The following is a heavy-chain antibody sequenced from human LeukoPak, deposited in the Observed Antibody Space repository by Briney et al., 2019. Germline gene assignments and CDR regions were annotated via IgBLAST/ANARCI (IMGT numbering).Heavy chain of an antibody. J-gene: IGHJ5*02. V-gene: IGHV1-8*01. D-gene: IGHD3-22*01. Sequence: ASVKVSCKASGYTFTSYDINWVRQATGQGLEWMGWMNPNSGNTGYAQKFQGRVTMTRNTSISTAYMELSSLRSEGTAVYYCARRRIVVGWFDPWGQGTLVTVSS. CDR2: MNPNSGNT. CDR3: ARRRIVVGWFDP. CDR1: GYTFTSYD.